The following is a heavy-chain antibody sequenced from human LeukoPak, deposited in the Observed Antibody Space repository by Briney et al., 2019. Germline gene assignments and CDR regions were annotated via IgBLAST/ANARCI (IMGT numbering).Heavy chain of an antibody. Sequence: GESLKVSCKASGYTFTSYGISWVRQAPGQGLEWMGWISVYNGNTNYAQKLQGRVTMTTDTSTSTAYMELRSLRSDDTAVYYCARDSLYYDSSGYDWFDPWGQGTLVTVSS. J-gene: IGHJ5*02. V-gene: IGHV1-18*01. D-gene: IGHD3-22*01. CDR1: GYTFTSYG. CDR3: ARDSLYYDSSGYDWFDP. CDR2: ISVYNGNT.